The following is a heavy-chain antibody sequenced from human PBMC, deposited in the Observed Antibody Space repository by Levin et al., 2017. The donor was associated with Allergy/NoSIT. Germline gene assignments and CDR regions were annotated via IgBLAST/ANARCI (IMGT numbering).Heavy chain of an antibody. D-gene: IGHD6-13*01. J-gene: IGHJ6*02. V-gene: IGHV4-59*01. CDR1: GGSISSYY. CDR3: ARDRTIAAAGGGHYYYGMDV. CDR2: IYYSGST. Sequence: SETLSLTCTVSGGSISSYYWSWIRQPPGKGLEWIGYIYYSGSTNYNPSLKSRVTISVDTSKNQFSLKLSSVTAADSAVYYCARDRTIAAAGGGHYYYGMDVWGQGTTVTVSS.